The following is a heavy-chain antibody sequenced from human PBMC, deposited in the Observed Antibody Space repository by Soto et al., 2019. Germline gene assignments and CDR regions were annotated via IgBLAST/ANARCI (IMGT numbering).Heavy chain of an antibody. CDR3: TTYTS. Sequence: GGSLRLSCAASGFTFSNAWMNWVRQAPGRGLEWVGRIKRTIYVGTIDYAAPMKGKFTISRDDSKNTLYLQMNSLRTEDTAVYYCTTYTSWGQGTLVTVSS. V-gene: IGHV3-15*07. D-gene: IGHD2-2*02. CDR1: GFTFSNAW. CDR2: IKRTIYVGTI. J-gene: IGHJ5*02.